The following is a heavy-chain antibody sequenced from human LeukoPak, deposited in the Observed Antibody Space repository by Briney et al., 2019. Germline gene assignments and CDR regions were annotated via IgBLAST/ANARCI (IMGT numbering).Heavy chain of an antibody. J-gene: IGHJ4*02. V-gene: IGHV3-23*01. CDR1: GFTFSSYA. D-gene: IGHD3-3*01. CDR3: AKDGSWNGGYFDY. Sequence: GGSLRLSCAASGFTFSSYAMSWVRQAPGKGLEWVSAISGSGGSTYYADSVEGRFTIPRDNSKNTLYLQMNSLRAEDTAVYYCAKDGSWNGGYFDYWGQGTLVTVSS. CDR2: ISGSGGST.